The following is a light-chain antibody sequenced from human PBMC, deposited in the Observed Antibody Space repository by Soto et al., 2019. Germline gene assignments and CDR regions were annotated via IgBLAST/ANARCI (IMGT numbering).Light chain of an antibody. V-gene: IGKV3-20*01. CDR3: QQYGSSPAIT. CDR1: QSVSSSY. CDR2: SAS. Sequence: EIGLTQSPGTLSLSPGDRATLSCRASQSVSSSYLAWYQQKPGQAPRLLIYSASSRATGIPDRFSGSGSGTDFTLTISRLEPEDFAVYYCQQYGSSPAITFGQGTRLEIK. J-gene: IGKJ5*01.